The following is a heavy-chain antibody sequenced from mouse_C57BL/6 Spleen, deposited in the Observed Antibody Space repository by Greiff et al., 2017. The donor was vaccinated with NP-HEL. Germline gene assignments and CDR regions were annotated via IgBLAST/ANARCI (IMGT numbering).Heavy chain of an antibody. CDR1: GFTFTDYY. CDR2: IRNKANGYTT. Sequence: EVKLMESGGGLVQPGGSLSLSCAASGFTFTDYYMSWVRQPPGKALEWLGFIRNKANGYTTEYSASVKGRFTISRDNSQSILYLQMNALRAEDSATDYCARCLIYYYGVYAMDYWGQGTSVTVSS. V-gene: IGHV7-3*01. CDR3: ARCLIYYYGVYAMDY. D-gene: IGHD1-1*01. J-gene: IGHJ4*01.